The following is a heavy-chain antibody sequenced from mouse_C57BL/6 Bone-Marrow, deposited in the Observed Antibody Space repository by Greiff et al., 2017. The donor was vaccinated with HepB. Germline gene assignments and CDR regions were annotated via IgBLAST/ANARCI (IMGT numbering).Heavy chain of an antibody. CDR1: GFTFSSYT. D-gene: IGHD1-1*01. CDR2: ISGGGGNT. J-gene: IGHJ3*01. CDR3: ARNYYGSSWAY. Sequence: EVHLVESGGGLVKPGGSLKLSCAASGFTFSSYTMSWVRQTPEKRLEWVATISGGGGNTYYPDSVKGRFTISRDHAKNTLYLQMSSLRSEDTALYYCARNYYGSSWAYWGQGTLVTVSA. V-gene: IGHV5-9*01.